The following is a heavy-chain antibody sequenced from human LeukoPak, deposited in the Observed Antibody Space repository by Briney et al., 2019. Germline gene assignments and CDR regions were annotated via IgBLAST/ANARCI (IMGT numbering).Heavy chain of an antibody. J-gene: IGHJ3*02. Sequence: PGGSLRLSCAASGFTFSNYWMNWVRQAPGKGLEWVASIKQDGGEVYYVGSVKGRFTISRDSAKNSLHLQMNSLRAEDTAVYYCARGGSRFCSSCYSDAFDIWGQGTMVTVSS. CDR3: ARGGSRFCSSCYSDAFDI. D-gene: IGHD2-15*01. CDR2: IKQDGGEV. V-gene: IGHV3-7*01. CDR1: GFTFSNYW.